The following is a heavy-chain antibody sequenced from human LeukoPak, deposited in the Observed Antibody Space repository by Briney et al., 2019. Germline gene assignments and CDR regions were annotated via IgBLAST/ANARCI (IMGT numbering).Heavy chain of an antibody. CDR1: GGMFSSYA. CDR3: ARGPKHSEPKRGYSGYDYYFDH. V-gene: IGHV1-69*13. J-gene: IGHJ4*02. CDR2: IIPFFGTA. Sequence: SVKLSCKASGGMFSSYAISGVRQAAGLGLEWMGGIIPFFGTAIYAQKFQGRVTITADESTSTAYMELSSLRSEDTAVYYCARGPKHSEPKRGYSGYDYYFDHWGQGTLVTVSS. D-gene: IGHD5-12*01.